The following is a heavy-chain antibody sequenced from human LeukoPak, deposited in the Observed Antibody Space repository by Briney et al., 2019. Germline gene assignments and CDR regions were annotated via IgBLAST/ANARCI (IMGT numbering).Heavy chain of an antibody. D-gene: IGHD3-22*01. CDR1: GFTFSSCG. V-gene: IGHV3-30*18. CDR2: ISYDGSNK. CDR3: AKDAYYYDSSNWFDP. J-gene: IGHJ5*02. Sequence: PGRSLRLSCAASGFTFSSCGMHWVRQAPGKGLEWVAVISYDGSNKYYADSVKGRFTISRDNSKNTLYLQMNSLRAEDTAVYYCAKDAYYYDSSNWFDPWGQGTLVTVSS.